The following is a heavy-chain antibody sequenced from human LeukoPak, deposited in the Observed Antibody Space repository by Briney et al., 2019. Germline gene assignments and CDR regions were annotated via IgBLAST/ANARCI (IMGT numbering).Heavy chain of an antibody. CDR1: GFIFSSYW. CDR2: IKEDGSEQ. V-gene: IGHV3-7*01. J-gene: IGHJ4*02. Sequence: QTGGSLRLSCAASGFIFSSYWMSWVRQAPGKGLEWVANIKEDGSEQYYVDSVKGRFIISRDNAKSSLYLQMNSLRSEDTAVYYCARDPAAWDYWGQGALVTVSS. CDR3: ARDPAAWDY. D-gene: IGHD2-15*01.